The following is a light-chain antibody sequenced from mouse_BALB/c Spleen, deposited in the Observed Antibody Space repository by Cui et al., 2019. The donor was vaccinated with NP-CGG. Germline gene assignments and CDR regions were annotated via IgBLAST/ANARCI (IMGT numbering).Light chain of an antibody. Sequence: QAVVPQQSALTQSPGETVTLTCRSSTGAVTTSNYANWVQEKPDHLFTGLIGGTNNRAPGVPARFSGSLIGDKAVLTITGAQTEDEAIYFCALWYSNHWVFGGGTKLTVL. CDR1: TGAVTTSNY. J-gene: IGLJ1*01. V-gene: IGLV1*01. CDR3: ALWYSNHWV. CDR2: GTN.